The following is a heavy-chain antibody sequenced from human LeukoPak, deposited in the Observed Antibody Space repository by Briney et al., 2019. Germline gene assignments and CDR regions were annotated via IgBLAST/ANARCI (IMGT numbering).Heavy chain of an antibody. CDR2: ISYDGSNK. CDR1: GFTFSSYG. V-gene: IGHV3-30*18. CDR3: AKGNDPADYGSGSPQFLDY. Sequence: GGSLRLSCAASGFTFSSYGMHWVRQAPGKGLEWVAVISYDGSNKYYADSVKGRFTISRDNSKNTLYLQMNSLRAEDTAVYYCAKGNDPADYGSGSPQFLDYWGQGTLVTVSS. J-gene: IGHJ4*02. D-gene: IGHD3-10*01.